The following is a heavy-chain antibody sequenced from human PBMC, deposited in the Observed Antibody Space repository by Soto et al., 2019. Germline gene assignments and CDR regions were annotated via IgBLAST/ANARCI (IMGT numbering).Heavy chain of an antibody. CDR1: GFTLSSYA. CDR2: ISGSGGST. J-gene: IGHJ4*02. Sequence: SLRLSCEASGFTLSSYAMSWVRQAPGKGLEWVSAISGSGGSTYYADSVKGRFTISRDNSKNTLYLQMNSLRAEDTAVYYCAKDQAAAAGKKACWGQGTLVTVYS. V-gene: IGHV3-23*01. D-gene: IGHD6-13*01. CDR3: AKDQAAAAGKKAC.